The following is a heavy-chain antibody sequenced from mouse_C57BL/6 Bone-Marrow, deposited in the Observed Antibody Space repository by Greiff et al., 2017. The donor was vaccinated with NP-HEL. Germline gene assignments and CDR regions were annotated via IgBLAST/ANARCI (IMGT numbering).Heavy chain of an antibody. V-gene: IGHV14-2*01. CDR3: ARGSSLFAY. CDR2: IDPEDGET. J-gene: IGHJ3*01. D-gene: IGHD6-1*01. Sequence: VQLQQSGAELVKPGASVKLSCTASGFNIKDYYMHWVKQRTEQGLEWIGRIDPEDGETKYVPKFQGKATITADTSSNTAYLQLSSLTSEDTAVYYCARGSSLFAYWGQGTLVTVSA. CDR1: GFNIKDYY.